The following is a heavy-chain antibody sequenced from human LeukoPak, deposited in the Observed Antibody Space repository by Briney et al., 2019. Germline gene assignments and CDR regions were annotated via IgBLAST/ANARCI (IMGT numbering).Heavy chain of an antibody. V-gene: IGHV1-2*02. CDR2: INPNSGGT. D-gene: IGHD6-19*01. Sequence: GASVKVSCKASGYTFTSYDINWVRQATGQGLEWMGWINPNSGGTNYAQKFQGRVTMTRDTSISTAYMELSRLRSDDTAVYYCARVKWNSRGWYKFDYWGQGTLVTVS. CDR3: ARVKWNSRGWYKFDY. CDR1: GYTFTSYD. J-gene: IGHJ4*02.